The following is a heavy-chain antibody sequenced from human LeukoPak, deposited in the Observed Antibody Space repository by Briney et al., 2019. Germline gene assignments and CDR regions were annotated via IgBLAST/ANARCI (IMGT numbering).Heavy chain of an antibody. CDR1: GYTFTSYG. CDR3: ARIGTLYGDLYYYYYMDV. V-gene: IGHV1-18*01. Sequence: GASVKVSCKASGYTFTSYGISWVQQAPGQGLERMGWISAYNGNTNYAQKLQGRVTMTTDTSTSTAYMEMRSLRSDDTAVYYCARIGTLYGDLYYYYYMDVWGKGTTVTISS. CDR2: ISAYNGNT. D-gene: IGHD4-17*01. J-gene: IGHJ6*03.